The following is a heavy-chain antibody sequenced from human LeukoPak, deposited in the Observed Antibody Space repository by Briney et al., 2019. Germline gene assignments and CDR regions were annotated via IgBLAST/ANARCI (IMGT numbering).Heavy chain of an antibody. CDR2: TSWNSGSI. Sequence: GRSLRLTCAASGFTFDDYAMHWVRQAPGKGLEWVSGTSWNSGSIGYADSVKGRFTISRDNAKNSLYLQMNSLRAEDTALYYCAKDKRYYDFWSGYFDYWGQGTLVTVSS. CDR1: GFTFDDYA. D-gene: IGHD3-3*01. J-gene: IGHJ4*02. CDR3: AKDKRYYDFWSGYFDY. V-gene: IGHV3-9*01.